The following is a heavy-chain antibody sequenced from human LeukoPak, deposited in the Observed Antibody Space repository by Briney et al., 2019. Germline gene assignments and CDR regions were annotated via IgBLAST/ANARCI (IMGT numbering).Heavy chain of an antibody. CDR2: ISGSGGST. J-gene: IGHJ4*02. V-gene: IGHV3-23*01. D-gene: IGHD2-2*01. CDR3: AVVLPAAMPDYFDF. CDR1: GFIFSSYD. Sequence: GGSLRLSCAASGFIFSSYDMTWVRQAPGKGLEWVSVISGSGGSTHYADSVKGRFTVSRDNSKNTLYLQMNSLRAEDTAVYYCAVVLPAAMPDYFDFWGQGTLVTVSS.